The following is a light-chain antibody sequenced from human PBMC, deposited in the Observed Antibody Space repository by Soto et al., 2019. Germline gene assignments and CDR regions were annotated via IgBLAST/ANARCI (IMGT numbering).Light chain of an antibody. CDR1: QGISSY. J-gene: IGKJ2*01. Sequence: AIRMTQSPSSLSASTGDRVTITCRASQGISSYLAWYQQKPGKAPKLLIYAASTLQSGVPSRFSGSGSGTDFTLTINCLQSEDFPTYYCQQYYSYPYTFGQGTKLEIK. CDR3: QQYYSYPYT. V-gene: IGKV1-8*01. CDR2: AAS.